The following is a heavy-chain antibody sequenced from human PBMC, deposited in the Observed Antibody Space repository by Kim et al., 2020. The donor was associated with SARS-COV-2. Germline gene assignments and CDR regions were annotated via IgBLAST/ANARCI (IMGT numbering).Heavy chain of an antibody. D-gene: IGHD2-15*01. CDR3: AKGTLGSCTGVRCFPLDY. CDR2: ITGNGVNT. CDR1: GFTFSSYA. V-gene: IGHV3-23*01. J-gene: IGHJ4*02. Sequence: GGSLRLSCAASGFTFSSYAMNWVRQAPGKGLEWVSIITGNGVNTYYADSVKGRFTISRDNSQNTLFLQMNSLRADDAAVYYCAKGTLGSCTGVRCFPLDYGGQGTVVTVYS.